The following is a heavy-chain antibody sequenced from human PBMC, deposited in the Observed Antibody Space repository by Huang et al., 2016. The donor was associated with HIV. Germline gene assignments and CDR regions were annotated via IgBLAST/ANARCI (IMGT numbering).Heavy chain of an antibody. Sequence: QVHLQQWGAGLLKPSEALSLTCAVYGGSFRNYFWSWIRQPPGKGLEGIGEINHSGRTSHSPSLKSRVTISVDTSKNQFSLKLSSVTAADTAVYYCARVEINTLTGYFSSFDNWGQGTLVTVSS. CDR2: INHSGRT. J-gene: IGHJ4*02. CDR3: ARVEINTLTGYFSSFDN. D-gene: IGHD3-9*01. V-gene: IGHV4-34*01. CDR1: GGSFRNYF.